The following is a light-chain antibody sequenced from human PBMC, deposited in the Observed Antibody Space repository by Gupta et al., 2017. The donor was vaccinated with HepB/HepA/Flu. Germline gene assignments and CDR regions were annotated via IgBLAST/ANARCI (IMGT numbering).Light chain of an antibody. V-gene: IGKV4-1*01. CDR3: QQYQRPPYT. Sequence: VMPQSPDSLAVSLGERATINCKSSQSVLYSSNNKNYLAWYQQKPGQPPKLLIYWASTRESGVPDRFSGSGSGTDFTLKISRMEAEDVAVYYCQQYQRPPYTFGQGTKLEI. CDR2: WAS. J-gene: IGKJ1*01. CDR1: QSVLYSSNNKNY.